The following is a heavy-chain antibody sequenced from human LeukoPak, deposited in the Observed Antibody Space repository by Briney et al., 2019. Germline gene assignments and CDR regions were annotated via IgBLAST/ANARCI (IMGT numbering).Heavy chain of an antibody. CDR2: MNPNSGNT. J-gene: IGHJ4*02. Sequence: VASVKVSCTASGYTFTSYDINWVRQATGQGLEWMGWMNPNSGNTGYAQEFQGRVTMTRNTSISTAYMELSSLRSEDTAVYYCAISYGSGSYYPLFDYWGQGTLVTVSS. D-gene: IGHD3-10*01. CDR1: GYTFTSYD. CDR3: AISYGSGSYYPLFDY. V-gene: IGHV1-8*01.